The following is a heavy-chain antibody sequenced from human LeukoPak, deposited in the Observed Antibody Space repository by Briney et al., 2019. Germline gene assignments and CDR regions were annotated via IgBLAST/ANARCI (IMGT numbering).Heavy chain of an antibody. D-gene: IGHD2-15*01. CDR1: GFAFSSYS. V-gene: IGHV3-21*01. CDR2: ISSSSSYI. J-gene: IGHJ4*02. CDR3: ARHSGHDFDY. Sequence: GGSLRLSCAASGFAFSSYSMNWVRQAPGKGLEWVSSISSSSSYIYYADSVKGRFTISRDNAKNSLYLQMNSLRAEDTAVYYCARHSGHDFDYWGQGTLVTVSS.